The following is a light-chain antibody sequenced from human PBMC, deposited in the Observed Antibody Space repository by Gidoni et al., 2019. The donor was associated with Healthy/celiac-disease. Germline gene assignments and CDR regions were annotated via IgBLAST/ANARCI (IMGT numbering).Light chain of an antibody. Sequence: EIVMTQSPATLSVSPGERATLSCRASQSVSSNLAWYQQKPGQAPRLLIYGASTRATGIQARFSGSGSGTEFILTISSLQSEDFAVYYCQQYNNWPPLTFXGXTKVEIK. CDR1: QSVSSN. CDR2: GAS. J-gene: IGKJ4*01. CDR3: QQYNNWPPLT. V-gene: IGKV3-15*01.